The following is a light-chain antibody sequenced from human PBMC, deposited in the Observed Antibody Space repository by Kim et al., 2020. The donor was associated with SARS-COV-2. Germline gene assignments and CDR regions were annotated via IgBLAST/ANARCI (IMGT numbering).Light chain of an antibody. V-gene: IGLV4-69*01. CDR2: LNSDGSH. CDR1: SGHSTYA. Sequence: QSVLTQSPSASASLGASVKLTCTLSSGHSTYAIAWHQQQPEKGPRYLMKLNSDGSHTKGDGIPDRISGSSSGAERYLTISSLQFEDEADYYCQTWGTGIWVFGGGTQLTVL. CDR3: QTWGTGIWV. J-gene: IGLJ3*02.